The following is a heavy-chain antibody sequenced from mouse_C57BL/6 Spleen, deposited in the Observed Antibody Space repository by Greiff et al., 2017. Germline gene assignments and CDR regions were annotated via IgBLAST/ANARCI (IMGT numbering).Heavy chain of an antibody. D-gene: IGHD4-1*01. CDR1: GYTFTSYW. CDR3: AREGELGRNFDY. Sequence: QVQLQQPGAELVKPGASVKLSCKASGYTFTSYWMQWVKQRPGQGLEWIGEIDPSDSYTNYNQKFKGKATLTVDTSSSTAYMQLSSLTSEDSAVYYCAREGELGRNFDYWGQGTTLTVSS. V-gene: IGHV1-50*01. CDR2: IDPSDSYT. J-gene: IGHJ2*01.